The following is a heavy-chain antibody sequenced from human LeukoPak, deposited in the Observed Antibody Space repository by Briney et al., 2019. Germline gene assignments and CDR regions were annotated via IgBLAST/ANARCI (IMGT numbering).Heavy chain of an antibody. D-gene: IGHD5-18*01. Sequence: ASVKVSCKASGGTFSSYAISWVRQAPGQGLEWMGGIIPIFGTANYAQKFQGRVTITADKSTSTAYMELSSLRAEDTAVYYCARDTKYSYGINYYYYYYMDVWGKGTTVTVSS. CDR2: IIPIFGTA. V-gene: IGHV1-69*06. J-gene: IGHJ6*03. CDR1: GGTFSSYA. CDR3: ARDTKYSYGINYYYYYYMDV.